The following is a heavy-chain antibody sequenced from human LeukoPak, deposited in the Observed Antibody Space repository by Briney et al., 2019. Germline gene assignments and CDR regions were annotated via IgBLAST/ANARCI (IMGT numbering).Heavy chain of an antibody. CDR1: GFTFSSYW. Sequence: GGSLRLSCAASGFTFSSYWMSWVRQAPGKGLEWVANIKQDGSEKYYVDSVKGRFTISRDSAKNSLYLQMNSLRAEDTAVYYCARGVPYDSWSGPHYSDYWGQGTLVTVSS. D-gene: IGHD3-3*01. V-gene: IGHV3-7*01. CDR2: IKQDGSEK. J-gene: IGHJ4*02. CDR3: ARGVPYDSWSGPHYSDY.